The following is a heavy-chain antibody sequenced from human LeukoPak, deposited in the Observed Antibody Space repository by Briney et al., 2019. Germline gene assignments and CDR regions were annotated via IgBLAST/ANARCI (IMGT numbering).Heavy chain of an antibody. CDR2: VSANNGDT. CDR3: TRDRRDWFDS. V-gene: IGHV1-18*01. CDR1: GSLFARFG. J-gene: IGHJ5*01. Sequence: ASVKLSCKASGSLFARFGITWVRQSPGQGLGWMGWVSANNGDTIYTEKFQDRVTMTTDTSTNTAYLEVRSLRSDAAAVYYCTRDRRDWFDSWGQGTLVTVSS.